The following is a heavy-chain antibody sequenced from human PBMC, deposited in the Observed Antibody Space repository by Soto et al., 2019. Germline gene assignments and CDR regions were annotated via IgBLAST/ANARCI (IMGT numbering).Heavy chain of an antibody. D-gene: IGHD5-12*01. CDR3: ARDGYSGYDSFSYNYGMDV. CDR2: INPNSGGT. Sequence: QVQLVQSGAEVKKPGASVKVSCKASGYTFTGYYMHWVRQAPGQGLEWMGWINPNSGGTNYAQKFQGWVTMTRDTSISTAYMELSRLRSDDTAVYYCARDGYSGYDSFSYNYGMDVWGQGTTVTVSS. CDR1: GYTFTGYY. V-gene: IGHV1-2*04. J-gene: IGHJ6*02.